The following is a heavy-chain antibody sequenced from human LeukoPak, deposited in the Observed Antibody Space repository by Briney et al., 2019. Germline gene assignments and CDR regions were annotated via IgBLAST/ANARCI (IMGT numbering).Heavy chain of an antibody. Sequence: SVKVPCKASGGTFSSYAISWVRQAPGQGLEWMGRIIPLLGIANYAQKFQGRVTITADKSTSTAYMELSSLRSEDTAVYYCARVGGRIAAAGRNGYGMDVWGQGTTVTVSS. V-gene: IGHV1-69*04. CDR1: GGTFSSYA. D-gene: IGHD6-13*01. CDR3: ARVGGRIAAAGRNGYGMDV. J-gene: IGHJ6*02. CDR2: IIPLLGIA.